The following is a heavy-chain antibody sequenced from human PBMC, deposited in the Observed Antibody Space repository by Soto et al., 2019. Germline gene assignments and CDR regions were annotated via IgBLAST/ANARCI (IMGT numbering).Heavy chain of an antibody. CDR2: ISYDGSNK. CDR1: GFTFSSYG. D-gene: IGHD6-19*01. V-gene: IGHV3-30*18. Sequence: QVQLVESGGGVVQPGRSLRLSCAASGFTFSSYGMHWVRQPTGKGLEWVAVISYDGSNKNYAESVKGRFTIARDNSKNTLYLQRNSLRAEDTAVYYCAKRGSNATGWYTIDYWGQGTMVTVSS. J-gene: IGHJ4*02. CDR3: AKRGSNATGWYTIDY.